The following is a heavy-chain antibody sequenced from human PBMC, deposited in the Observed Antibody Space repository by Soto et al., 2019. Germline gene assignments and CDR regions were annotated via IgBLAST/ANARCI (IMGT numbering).Heavy chain of an antibody. CDR3: ASTLGSGSSWYWYFDL. J-gene: IGHJ2*01. V-gene: IGHV4-30-2*01. Sequence: QLQLQESGSGLVKPSQTLSLTCAVSGGSISSGGYSWSWIRQPPGKGLEWIGYIYHSGSTYYNPSLKSRVTISVERSKNQFSLKLSSVTAADTAVYYCASTLGSGSSWYWYFDLWGRGTLVTVSS. D-gene: IGHD6-13*01. CDR2: IYHSGST. CDR1: GGSISSGGYS.